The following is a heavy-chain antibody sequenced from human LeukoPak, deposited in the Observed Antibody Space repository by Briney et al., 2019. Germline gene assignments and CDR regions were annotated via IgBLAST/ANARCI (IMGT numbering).Heavy chain of an antibody. D-gene: IGHD2-2*01. Sequence: ASVKVSGKASGYTFTGYYMHWVRQAPGQGLEWMGWINPNSGGTNYAQKFQGRVTMTRDTSISTAYMELSRLRSDDTAVYYCARGWVCSSTSCYFDYWGQGTLVTVSS. CDR3: ARGWVCSSTSCYFDY. V-gene: IGHV1-2*02. J-gene: IGHJ4*02. CDR2: INPNSGGT. CDR1: GYTFTGYY.